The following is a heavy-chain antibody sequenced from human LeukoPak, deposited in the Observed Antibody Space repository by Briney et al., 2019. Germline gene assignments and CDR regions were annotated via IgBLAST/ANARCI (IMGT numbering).Heavy chain of an antibody. CDR2: IYPGDSDT. D-gene: IGHD3-9*01. Sequence: GESLKISCKGSGYSFTSYWIGWVRQMPGKGLEWMGIIYPGDSDTRYSPSFQGQVTISADKSISTAYLQWSSLKASDTAMYYCARQDYDILTGKGPFDYWGQGTLVTVSS. CDR1: GYSFTSYW. V-gene: IGHV5-51*01. CDR3: ARQDYDILTGKGPFDY. J-gene: IGHJ4*02.